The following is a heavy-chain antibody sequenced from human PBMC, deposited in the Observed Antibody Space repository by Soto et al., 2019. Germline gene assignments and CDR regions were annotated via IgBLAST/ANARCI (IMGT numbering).Heavy chain of an antibody. Sequence: QVQLQQSGPGLVKPSQTLSLTCAISGDSVSRNSVAWNWIRQSPSRGLEWLGRTYYMSKWYSDYAVSVRSRITIDPDTSKNQFSLHLNSVTPEDTAMYYCARGPTVVVQPARTEVLNACDFWGHGTLVTVSS. D-gene: IGHD2-2*01. V-gene: IGHV6-1*01. J-gene: IGHJ3*01. CDR3: ARGPTVVVQPARTEVLNACDF. CDR2: TYYMSKWYS. CDR1: GDSVSRNSVA.